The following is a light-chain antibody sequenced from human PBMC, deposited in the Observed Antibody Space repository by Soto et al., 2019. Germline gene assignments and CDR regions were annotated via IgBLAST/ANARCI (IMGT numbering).Light chain of an antibody. J-gene: IGKJ4*01. V-gene: IGKV3-20*01. CDR2: GAS. CDR3: QQYGSSPALT. CDR1: QSVSSSY. Sequence: EIVLTQSPGTLSLSPGERATLSCRASQSVSSSYLAWYQQKPGQAPRLLIYGASSRATGIPDRFSGSGSGTAFTLTISTLAPADSAVYYCQQYGSSPALTVGGGTKVVSK.